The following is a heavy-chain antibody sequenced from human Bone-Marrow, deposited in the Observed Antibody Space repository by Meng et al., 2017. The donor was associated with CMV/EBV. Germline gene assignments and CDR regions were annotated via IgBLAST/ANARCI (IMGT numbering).Heavy chain of an antibody. Sequence: GSLRLSCGVSGGDISGDHYWSWVRQPPGKGLEWIGEIYHTGSTNYSPSLKSRVTISIDKAKNQLSLTLNSVIAADTAVYYCAREWDCSSTSCDDYWGQGTLVTVSS. V-gene: IGHV4-4*02. CDR1: GGDISGDHY. D-gene: IGHD2-2*01. J-gene: IGHJ4*02. CDR2: IYHTGST. CDR3: AREWDCSSTSCDDY.